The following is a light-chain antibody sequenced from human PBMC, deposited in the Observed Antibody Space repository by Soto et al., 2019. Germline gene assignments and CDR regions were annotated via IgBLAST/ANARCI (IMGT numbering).Light chain of an antibody. CDR3: QHFSSYPWT. J-gene: IGKJ1*01. CDR2: AAS. Sequence: DIQMAQSPSSPSASVGGRVTITCRASQSISSYLNWYQQKPGKAPKLLIYAASSLQSGVPSRFSGSGSGTEFTLTISSLQPDDFATYYCQHFSSYPWTFGQGTKVDIK. V-gene: IGKV1-39*01. CDR1: QSISSY.